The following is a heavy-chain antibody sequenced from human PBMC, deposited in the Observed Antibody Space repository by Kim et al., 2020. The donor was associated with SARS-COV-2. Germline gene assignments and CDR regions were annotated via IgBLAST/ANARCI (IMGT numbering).Heavy chain of an antibody. J-gene: IGHJ6*02. Sequence: AVSVKRRITINPDTSKNQFSLQLNSVTPEDTAVYYCARGSSSWNQYGMDVWGQGTTVTVSS. D-gene: IGHD6-13*01. V-gene: IGHV6-1*01. CDR3: ARGSSSWNQYGMDV.